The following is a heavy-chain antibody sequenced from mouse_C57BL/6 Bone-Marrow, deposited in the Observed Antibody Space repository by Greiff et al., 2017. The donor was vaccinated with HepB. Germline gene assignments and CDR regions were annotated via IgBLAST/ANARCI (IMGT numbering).Heavy chain of an antibody. CDR3: ASDQGYYGSSSLYWYFDV. J-gene: IGHJ1*03. V-gene: IGHV5-4*03. CDR2: ISDGGSYT. CDR1: GFTFSSYA. D-gene: IGHD1-1*01. Sequence: EVKLMESGGGLVKPGGSLKLSCAASGFTFSSYAMSWVRQTPEKRLEWVATISDGGSYTYYPDNVKGRFTISRDNAKNNLYLQMSHLKSEDTAMYYCASDQGYYGSSSLYWYFDVWGTGTTVTVSS.